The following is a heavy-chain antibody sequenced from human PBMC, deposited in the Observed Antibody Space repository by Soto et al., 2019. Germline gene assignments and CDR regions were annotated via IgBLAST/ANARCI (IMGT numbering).Heavy chain of an antibody. D-gene: IGHD6-13*01. CDR1: GFTFSSYS. CDR3: ARVPPYSSSWYFFDY. V-gene: IGHV3-48*02. CDR2: ISSSSTI. J-gene: IGHJ4*02. Sequence: GGSLRLSCAASGFTFSSYSMNWVRQAPGKGLEWVSYISSSSTIYYADSVKGRFTISRDNAKNSLYLQMNSLRDEDTAVYYCARVPPYSSSWYFFDYWGQGTLVTVSS.